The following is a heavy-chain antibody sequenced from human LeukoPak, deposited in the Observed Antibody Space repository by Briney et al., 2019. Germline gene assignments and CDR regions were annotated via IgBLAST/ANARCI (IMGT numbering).Heavy chain of an antibody. Sequence: SETLSLTCTVSGGSISSYYWGWIRQPPGKGLEWIGSIYYTGNTYYNASLKSRVTISIDTSKNQISLRLTSVTAADTAMYYCARQTGSGLFTLPGGQGTLVTVSS. V-gene: IGHV4-39*01. CDR3: ARQTGSGLFTLP. J-gene: IGHJ4*02. CDR2: IYYTGNT. CDR1: GGSISSYY. D-gene: IGHD3/OR15-3a*01.